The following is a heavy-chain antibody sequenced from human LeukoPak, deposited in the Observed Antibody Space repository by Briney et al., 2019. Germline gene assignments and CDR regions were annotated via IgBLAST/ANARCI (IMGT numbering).Heavy chain of an antibody. J-gene: IGHJ2*01. V-gene: IGHV4-30-2*01. Sequence: SETLSLTCAVSGGSISSDGYSWSWIRQPPGKGLEWIGYIYHSGSTYYNPSLKSRVTISVDRSKNQFSLKLSSVTAADTAVYYCARVPTIVQYFDLWGRGTLVTVSS. CDR1: GGSISSDGYS. CDR2: IYHSGST. CDR3: ARVPTIVQYFDL. D-gene: IGHD3-22*01.